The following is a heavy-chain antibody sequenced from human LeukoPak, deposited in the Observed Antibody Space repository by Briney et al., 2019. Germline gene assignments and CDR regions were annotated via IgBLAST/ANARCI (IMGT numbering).Heavy chain of an antibody. V-gene: IGHV3-49*03. CDR1: GFTLGDSA. J-gene: IGHJ4*02. Sequence: GGSLRLSCTASGFTLGDSAMGWFRQPPGKGREWVGFIRSKAHGRTTEYAASVTCRFTISRDKSTSIGYLQMNRMKTEDSAVYYCTRVGYYYDSRGYYEFDYWGQGTLVTVSS. D-gene: IGHD3-22*01. CDR3: TRVGYYYDSRGYYEFDY. CDR2: IRSKAHGRTT.